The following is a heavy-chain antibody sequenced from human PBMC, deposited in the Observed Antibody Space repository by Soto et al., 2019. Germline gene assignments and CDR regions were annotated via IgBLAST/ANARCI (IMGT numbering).Heavy chain of an antibody. J-gene: IGHJ5*02. CDR1: GFRFSADW. V-gene: IGHV3-74*01. CDR3: ARDNDYGGFDP. CDR2: INTDGSTT. Sequence: EVQLVESGGGLVQPGGSLRLSCEGSGFRFSADWMHWVRQAPGKGPVWVSRINTDGSTTGYADSVKGRFTISRDNAKNTLYLQANSLRADDTAVYYCARDNDYGGFDPWGQGTLVTVSS. D-gene: IGHD4-17*01.